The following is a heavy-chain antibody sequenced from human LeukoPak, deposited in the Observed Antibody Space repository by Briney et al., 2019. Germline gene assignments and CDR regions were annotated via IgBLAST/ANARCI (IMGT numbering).Heavy chain of an antibody. J-gene: IGHJ6*03. CDR3: AKDATPALGTVYMDV. CDR1: GFTFSNYE. V-gene: IGHV3-48*03. D-gene: IGHD6-13*01. CDR2: ISNFGDII. Sequence: EGSLRLSCAASGFTFSNYEMNWVRQAPGKGLEWISHISNFGDIIHYADSVEGRFTISRDNDKNSIYLQMNSLRAEDTAVYYCAKDATPALGTVYMDVWGKGTTVTISS.